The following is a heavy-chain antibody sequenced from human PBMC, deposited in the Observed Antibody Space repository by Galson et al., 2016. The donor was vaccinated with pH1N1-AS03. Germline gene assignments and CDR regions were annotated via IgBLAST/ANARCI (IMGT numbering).Heavy chain of an antibody. V-gene: IGHV4-34*12. CDR3: ARRPTGIDS. Sequence: LSLTCTVSRGSFGGAYWTWIRQPPGKGLEWIGEIIIGRGLPPTYTPSLKRRVTISIDTSRGELSLKLRSVTAADTGVYYCARRPTGIDSWGQGVQVTVSS. CDR1: RGSFGGAY. D-gene: IGHD3-10*01. J-gene: IGHJ5*01. CDR2: IIIGRGLPP.